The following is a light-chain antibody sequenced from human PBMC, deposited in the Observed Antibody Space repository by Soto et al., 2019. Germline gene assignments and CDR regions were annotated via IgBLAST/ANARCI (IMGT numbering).Light chain of an antibody. CDR3: SSYTSSISYV. Sequence: QSVLTQPASVSGSPGQSITISCTGTSRDVGGYNYVSWYQSHPGEAPKLIIYDVSNRPSGVSDRFSGSKSGNTASLTISGLQAEDEADYYCSSYTSSISYVFGTGTKLTVL. CDR2: DVS. CDR1: SRDVGGYNY. V-gene: IGLV2-14*03. J-gene: IGLJ1*01.